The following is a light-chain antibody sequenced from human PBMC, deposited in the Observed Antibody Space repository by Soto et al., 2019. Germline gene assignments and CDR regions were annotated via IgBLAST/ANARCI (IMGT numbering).Light chain of an antibody. CDR2: DTF. CDR3: QQYGSSPWT. J-gene: IGKJ1*01. Sequence: EIVLTQSPGTLSLSPGERATLSCRASQSVSSSYLAWYQQKPGQAPRLLIYDTFSRATGFPDRFSGSESGTDLTLTISRLEPEDFAVYYCQQYGSSPWTFGQGTKVEIK. V-gene: IGKV3-20*01. CDR1: QSVSSSY.